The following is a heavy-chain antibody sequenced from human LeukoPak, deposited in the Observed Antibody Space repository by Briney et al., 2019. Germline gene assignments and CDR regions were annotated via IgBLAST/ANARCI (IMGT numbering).Heavy chain of an antibody. D-gene: IGHD6-13*01. CDR2: ISYNGNT. CDR1: GGSISSDY. CDR3: ARRGRSSSLDF. Sequence: SETLSLTCTVSGGSISSDYWSWIRQPPGKGLEWIGYISYNGNTNYNPSLRSRVTISVDTSKNQFTLKLSSVTAADTAVYYCARRGRSSSLDFWGQGTLVTVSS. V-gene: IGHV4-59*08. J-gene: IGHJ4*02.